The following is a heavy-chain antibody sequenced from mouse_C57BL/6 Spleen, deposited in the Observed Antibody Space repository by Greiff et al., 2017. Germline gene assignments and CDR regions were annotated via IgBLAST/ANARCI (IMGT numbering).Heavy chain of an antibody. D-gene: IGHD1-1*01. CDR1: GFSLTSYG. CDR3: ARHDGSSYWYFDV. J-gene: IGHJ1*03. V-gene: IGHV2-6-1*01. Sequence: VQRVESGPGLVAPSQSLSITFTVSGFSLTSYGVPWVRQPPGTGLEWLVVIWSDGSTTYTSALKSRLSISKDNSKSQVFLKMNSLQTDDTAMYYCARHDGSSYWYFDVWGTGTTVTVSS. CDR2: IWSDGST.